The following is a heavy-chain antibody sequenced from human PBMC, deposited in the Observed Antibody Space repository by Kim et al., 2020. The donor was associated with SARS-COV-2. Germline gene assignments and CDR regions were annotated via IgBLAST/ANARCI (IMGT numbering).Heavy chain of an antibody. CDR1: GFTFSRYS. CDR2: IASDGSYK. J-gene: IGHJ3*01. V-gene: IGHV3-30*04. CDR3: ARDQWELSWLDAFDF. Sequence: GGSLRLSCAASGFTFSRYSIHWVRQAPGKGLEWVAVIASDGSYKYYADSVKGRFTMSRDNSKNTLYLQMNSLRPEDTAVYYCARDQWELSWLDAFDFWGQGTMVTLSS. D-gene: IGHD1-26*01.